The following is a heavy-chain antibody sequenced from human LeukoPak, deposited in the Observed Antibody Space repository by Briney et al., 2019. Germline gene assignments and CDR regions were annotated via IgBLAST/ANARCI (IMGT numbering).Heavy chain of an antibody. CDR2: IYWNDDE. V-gene: IGHV2-5*01. CDR3: VHTYYYGSGSFETGNMWSGAFDI. CDR1: GFSLSTSGVG. D-gene: IGHD3-10*01. Sequence: SGPTLVKPTQTLTLTCAFSGFSLSTSGVGVGWIRQPPGKALECLALIYWNDDERYSPSLKSRLTITLDTSKNQLVLTMTNMDPVDTATYYCVHTYYYGSGSFETGNMWSGAFDIWGHGTMVTVSA. J-gene: IGHJ3*02.